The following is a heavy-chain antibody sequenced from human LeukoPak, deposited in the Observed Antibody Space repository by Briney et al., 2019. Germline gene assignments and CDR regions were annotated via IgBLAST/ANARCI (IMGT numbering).Heavy chain of an antibody. CDR2: ISGSGGST. J-gene: IGHJ4*02. CDR1: GFTFSSYA. Sequence: GGSLRLSCAASGFTFSSYAMSWVRQAPGKGLERVSAISGSGGSTYYADSVKGRFTISRDNSKNTLYLQMNSLRAEDTAVYYCAKDSSGSYSGDYFDYWGQGTLVTVSS. CDR3: AKDSSGSYSGDYFDY. D-gene: IGHD1-26*01. V-gene: IGHV3-23*01.